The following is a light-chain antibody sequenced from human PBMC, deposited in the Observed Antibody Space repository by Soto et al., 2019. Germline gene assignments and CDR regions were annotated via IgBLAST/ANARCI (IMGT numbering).Light chain of an antibody. Sequence: DIQLTQSPSFLSASVGDRVTITCRASQGISSYLAWYQQKPGIPPNLLIYAASTLQSEVPSRFSGSGSGTEFTLTISSLQPEDFATYYCQQLNSYPPTFGGGTKVETK. J-gene: IGKJ4*01. CDR3: QQLNSYPPT. CDR1: QGISSY. CDR2: AAS. V-gene: IGKV1-9*01.